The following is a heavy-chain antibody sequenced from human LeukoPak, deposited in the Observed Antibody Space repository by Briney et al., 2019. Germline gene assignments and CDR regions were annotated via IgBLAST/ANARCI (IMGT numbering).Heavy chain of an antibody. J-gene: IGHJ4*02. D-gene: IGHD3-22*01. Sequence: ASVKVSCKASGYTFTSYGISWVRQAPGQGLEWMGWISAYNGNTNYAQKLQGRVTMTTDTSTSTAYMELRSLRSDDTAVYYCAKLITMIVVAYFDYWGQGTLVTVSS. CDR1: GYTFTSYG. CDR2: ISAYNGNT. V-gene: IGHV1-18*01. CDR3: AKLITMIVVAYFDY.